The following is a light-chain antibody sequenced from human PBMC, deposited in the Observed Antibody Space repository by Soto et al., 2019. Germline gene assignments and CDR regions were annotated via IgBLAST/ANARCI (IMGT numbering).Light chain of an antibody. CDR3: QQRSNWLT. CDR1: QSLSSY. J-gene: IGKJ4*01. CDR2: DAS. Sequence: ETVMTQSPATLSVSPGERATLSCRASQSLSSYLAWYQQKPGQAPRLLIYDASNRATGIPARFSGSGSGTDFTLTISSLEPEDFAVYYCQQRSNWLTFGGGTKVDIK. V-gene: IGKV3-11*01.